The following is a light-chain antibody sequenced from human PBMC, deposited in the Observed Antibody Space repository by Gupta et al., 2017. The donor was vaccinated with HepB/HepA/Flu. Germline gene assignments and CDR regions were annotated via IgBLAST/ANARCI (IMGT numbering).Light chain of an antibody. V-gene: IGLV1-47*01. CDR1: NSNIGSHH. CDR2: KSD. J-gene: IGLJ3*02. CDR3: STWDNSLSGRV. Sequence: QSGLTQSPSASCTSGQRMISTCSGTNSNIGSHHVDWFQQIPATAPKLLVYKSDRRLSGVPDRFSGSKSDTSASLAISALRSDDEADYYCSTWDNSLSGRVFGGGTNLTVL.